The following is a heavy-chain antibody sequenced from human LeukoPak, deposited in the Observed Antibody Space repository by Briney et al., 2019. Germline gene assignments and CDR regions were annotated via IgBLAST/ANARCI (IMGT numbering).Heavy chain of an antibody. CDR1: EYPFSSYW. CDR3: ARHTASSGSY. V-gene: IGHV5-51*01. CDR2: IYPGDSDT. D-gene: IGHD3-10*01. Sequence: PGGSLEISWQGPEYPFSSYWIGWGRQMPGKGLGWVGVIYPGDSDTRYSPSFQGQVTISADKSISTAYLQCSSLKASDTAMYYCARHTASSGSYWGQGTLVTVSS. J-gene: IGHJ4*02.